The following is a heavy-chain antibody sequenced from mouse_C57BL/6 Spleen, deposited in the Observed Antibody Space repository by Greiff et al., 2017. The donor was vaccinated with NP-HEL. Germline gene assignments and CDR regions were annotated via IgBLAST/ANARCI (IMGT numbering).Heavy chain of an antibody. CDR3: ARWYDGYPYWYFDV. J-gene: IGHJ1*03. D-gene: IGHD2-3*01. Sequence: EVQGVESGGGLVKPGGSLKLSCAASGFTFSDYGMHWVRQAPEKGLEWVAYISSGSSTIYYADTVTGRFTISRDNAKNTMFLQMTSLRSEDTAMYYCARWYDGYPYWYFDVWGTGTTVTVSS. CDR1: GFTFSDYG. CDR2: ISSGSSTI. V-gene: IGHV5-17*01.